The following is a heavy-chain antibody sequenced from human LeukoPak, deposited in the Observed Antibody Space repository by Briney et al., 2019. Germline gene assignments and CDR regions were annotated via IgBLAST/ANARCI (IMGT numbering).Heavy chain of an antibody. Sequence: SETLSLTCAVYGGSFSGYYWSWIRQPPGKGLEWIGEINHSGRTNHNPSLKSRVTISVDTSKNQFSLKLSSVTAADTAVYYCARASGSSAVPFDYWGQGTLVTVSS. CDR2: INHSGRT. D-gene: IGHD3-10*01. J-gene: IGHJ4*02. CDR3: ARASGSSAVPFDY. V-gene: IGHV4-34*01. CDR1: GGSFSGYY.